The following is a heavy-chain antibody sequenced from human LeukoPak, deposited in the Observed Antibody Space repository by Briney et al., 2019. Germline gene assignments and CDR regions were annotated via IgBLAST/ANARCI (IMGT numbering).Heavy chain of an antibody. CDR1: GFTFSSYV. V-gene: IGHV3-30*04. Sequence: TGGSLRLSCAASGFTFSSYVMHWVRQAPGKGLEWVAIISYDGSNEYYADSVKGRFTISRDNSKNTLYLQMNSLRAADTAVYYCAKATGTLGNWGQGTLVTVSS. CDR2: ISYDGSNE. J-gene: IGHJ4*02. CDR3: AKATGTLGN. D-gene: IGHD1-1*01.